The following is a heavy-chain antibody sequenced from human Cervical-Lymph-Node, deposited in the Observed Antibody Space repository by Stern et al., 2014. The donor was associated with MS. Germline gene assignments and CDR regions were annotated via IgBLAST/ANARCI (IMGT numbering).Heavy chain of an antibody. J-gene: IGHJ3*02. V-gene: IGHV1-18*01. CDR1: GYTFPSSG. CDR2: SSAYNVNT. CDR3: ARGRLGSEKAVDI. Sequence: VHLVQSGAEVKKPGASVKVSCQASGYTFPSSGISWVRQATGQGLEWLGWSSAYNVNTNYAQKLQGRVTMTTDTATSTAYMELRSLRSDDTAVYYCARGRLGSEKAVDIWGQGTMVTGSS. D-gene: IGHD6-25*01.